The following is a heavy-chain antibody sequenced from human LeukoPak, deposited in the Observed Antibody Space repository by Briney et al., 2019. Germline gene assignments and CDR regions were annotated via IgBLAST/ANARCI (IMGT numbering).Heavy chain of an antibody. CDR1: GFTFSSYA. CDR2: ISGSGGST. CDR3: AEAPGLGMAGLFDY. Sequence: PGGSLRLSCAASGFTFSSYAMSWVRQAPGKGLEWVSAISGSGGSTYYADSVKGRFTISRDNAKNSLYLQMNSLRAEDTALYYCAEAPGLGMAGLFDYWGQGTLVTVSS. J-gene: IGHJ4*02. V-gene: IGHV3-23*01. D-gene: IGHD6-19*01.